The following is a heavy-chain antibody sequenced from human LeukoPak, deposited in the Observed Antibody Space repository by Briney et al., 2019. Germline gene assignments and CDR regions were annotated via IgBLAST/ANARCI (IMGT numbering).Heavy chain of an antibody. D-gene: IGHD6-13*01. CDR1: GXSISRGDYY. J-gene: IGHJ6*02. CDR3: ARGSLAAAPGTYYGMDV. V-gene: IGHV4-30-4*01. Sequence: PSETLSLTCTVSGXSISRGDYYWTWIRQPPGRGLELIAYIYYSGSTYYNPSLKSRVTISVDTSKNQFSLKLSSVAAAETAVYYCARGSLAAAPGTYYGMDVWGQGTTVTVSS. CDR2: IYYSGST.